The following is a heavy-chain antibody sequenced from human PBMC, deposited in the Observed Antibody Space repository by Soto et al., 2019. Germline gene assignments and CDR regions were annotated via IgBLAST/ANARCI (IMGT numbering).Heavy chain of an antibody. J-gene: IGHJ6*02. CDR3: ARGGSTAWPYYYGMDV. V-gene: IGHV1-2*02. CDR2: VSPDSGIT. D-gene: IGHD6-19*01. CDR1: GNIFTGYY. Sequence: ASVKVSCKASGNIFTGYYIHWVRQAPGRGLEWVGWVSPDSGITSYAQNLQGRVTVTRDTSINTAYTELSRLRSDDTAVYYCARGGSTAWPYYYGMDVWGQGTTVTVSS.